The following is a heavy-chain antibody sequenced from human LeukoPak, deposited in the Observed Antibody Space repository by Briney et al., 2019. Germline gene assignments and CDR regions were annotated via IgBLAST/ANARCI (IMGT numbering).Heavy chain of an antibody. CDR2: TSSSSSYI. J-gene: IGHJ4*02. Sequence: GGSLRLSCAASGFTFSSYSMNWVRQAPGKGLEWVSSTSSSSSYIYYADSVKGRFTISRDNAKNSLYLQMNSLRAEDTAVYYCAREGGSSSFLDYWGQGTLVTVSS. CDR1: GFTFSSYS. CDR3: AREGGSSSFLDY. D-gene: IGHD6-6*01. V-gene: IGHV3-21*01.